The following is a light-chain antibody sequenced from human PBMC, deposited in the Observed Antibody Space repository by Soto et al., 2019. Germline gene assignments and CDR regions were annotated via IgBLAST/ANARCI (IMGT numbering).Light chain of an antibody. V-gene: IGKV3-15*01. Sequence: EVVMTQSPATLSVSPGERATLSCRASQSVSSNLAWYQQKHGQAPRLLIYGASTRATGIPARFSGSGSGTEFTLTISSLQSEDLAVYYCQQYDNWPPITVGQGTRLEIK. J-gene: IGKJ5*01. CDR1: QSVSSN. CDR2: GAS. CDR3: QQYDNWPPIT.